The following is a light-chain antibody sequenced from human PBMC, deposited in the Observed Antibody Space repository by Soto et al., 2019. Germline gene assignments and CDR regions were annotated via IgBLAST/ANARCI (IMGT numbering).Light chain of an antibody. Sequence: QSVLTQPPSASGAPGQRVTISCSGSGSNIGSNYVYWYQQVPGEAPTLLIYRNNERPSGASDRFSGSKSGTSASLAISGLRSEDEADYYCAAWDDSLNDVLFGGGTKLTVL. CDR2: RNN. CDR3: AAWDDSLNDVL. CDR1: GSNIGSNY. J-gene: IGLJ2*01. V-gene: IGLV1-47*01.